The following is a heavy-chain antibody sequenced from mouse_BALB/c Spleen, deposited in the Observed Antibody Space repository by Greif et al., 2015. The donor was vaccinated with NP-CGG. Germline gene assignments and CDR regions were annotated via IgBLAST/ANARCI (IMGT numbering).Heavy chain of an antibody. J-gene: IGHJ4*01. CDR2: IYPGRGIT. CDR1: GYTFTRYW. Sequence: QVKLQQSGAELVKPGASVKMSCKASGYTFTRYWINWVKQRPGQGLEWIGDIYPGRGITNYTEQFKSKATLTLDTSSSTVYMQLSSLTSEDSAVYYCSRRGDPFYAMDYWGQGTSVTVSS. V-gene: IGHV1-55*01. CDR3: SRRGDPFYAMDY.